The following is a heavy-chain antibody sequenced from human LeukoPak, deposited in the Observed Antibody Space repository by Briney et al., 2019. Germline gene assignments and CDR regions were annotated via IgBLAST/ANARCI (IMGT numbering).Heavy chain of an antibody. Sequence: GASVKVSCKASGGTFSSYAISWVRQAPGQGLEWMGGIIPIFGTANYAQKFQDRVTITADKSTSTAYMELSSLRSEDTAVYYCARDLSNSFDYWGQGTLVTVSS. CDR1: GGTFSSYA. D-gene: IGHD4-11*01. CDR3: ARDLSNSFDY. J-gene: IGHJ4*02. CDR2: IIPIFGTA. V-gene: IGHV1-69*06.